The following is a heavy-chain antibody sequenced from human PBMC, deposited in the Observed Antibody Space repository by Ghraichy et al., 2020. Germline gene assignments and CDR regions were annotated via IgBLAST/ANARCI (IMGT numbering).Heavy chain of an antibody. J-gene: IGHJ6*02. CDR1: GFTVSSNY. CDR2: IYSGGST. V-gene: IGHV3-53*04. D-gene: IGHD3-10*01. CDR3: ARDFNRLGSGDYDYYGMDV. Sequence: GGSLRLSCAASGFTVSSNYMSWVRQAPGKGLEWVSVIYSGGSTYYADSVKGRFTISRHNSKNTLYLQMNSLRAEDTAVYYCARDFNRLGSGDYDYYGMDVWGQGTTVTVSS.